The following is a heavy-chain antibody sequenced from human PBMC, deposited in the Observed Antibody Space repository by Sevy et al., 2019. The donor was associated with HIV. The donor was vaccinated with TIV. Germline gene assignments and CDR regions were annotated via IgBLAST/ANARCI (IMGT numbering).Heavy chain of an antibody. Sequence: GGSLRLSCAASGFTFSSYSMNWVRQAPGKGLEWVSYISSSSSTIYYADSVKGRFTIPRDNAKNSLYLQMNSLRDEDTAGYYCARDQHGGYDPRRYYYYYGMDVWGQGTTVTVSS. CDR3: ARDQHGGYDPRRYYYYYGMDV. V-gene: IGHV3-48*02. J-gene: IGHJ6*02. D-gene: IGHD5-12*01. CDR2: ISSSSSTI. CDR1: GFTFSSYS.